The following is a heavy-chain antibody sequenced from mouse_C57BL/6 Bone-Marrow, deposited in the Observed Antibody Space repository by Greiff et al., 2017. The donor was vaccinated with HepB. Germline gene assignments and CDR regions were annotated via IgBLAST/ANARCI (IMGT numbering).Heavy chain of an antibody. Sequence: VKLKQSGPGLVAPSQSLSITCTVSGFSLTSYAISWVRQPPGKGLEWLGVIWTGGGTNYNSALKSRLSISKDNSKSQVFLKMNSLQTDDTARYYCARKTPLYYGNYGWYFDVWGTGTTVTVSS. CDR3: ARKTPLYYGNYGWYFDV. D-gene: IGHD2-1*01. CDR1: GFSLTSYA. V-gene: IGHV2-9-1*01. J-gene: IGHJ1*03. CDR2: IWTGGGT.